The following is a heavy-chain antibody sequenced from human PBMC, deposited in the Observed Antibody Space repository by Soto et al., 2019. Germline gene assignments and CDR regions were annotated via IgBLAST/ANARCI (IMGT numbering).Heavy chain of an antibody. CDR1: GGTFSSYR. J-gene: IGHJ4*02. CDR2: IVPIYRTA. V-gene: IGHV1-69*01. Sequence: QVQLVQSGAEVKKPGSSVKVSCKASGGTFSSYRINWVRQAPGQGLEWVGGIVPIYRTADYAQKFQGRVTITADESARTSYMERRSLKSQDTAVYYCVRDSGAKLSSSWGKGTLVTVSS. D-gene: IGHD6-13*01. CDR3: VRDSGAKLSSS.